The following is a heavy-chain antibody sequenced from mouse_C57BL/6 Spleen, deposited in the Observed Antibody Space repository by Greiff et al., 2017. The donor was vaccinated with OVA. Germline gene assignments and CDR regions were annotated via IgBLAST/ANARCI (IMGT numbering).Heavy chain of an antibody. CDR3: ARRSDYYGNYDYFDY. Sequence: ESGAELVKPGASVKMSCKASGYTFTTYPIEWMKQNHGKSLEWIGNFHPYNDDTKYNEKFKGKATLTVEKSSSTVYLELSRLTSDDSAVYYCARRSDYYGNYDYFDYWGQGTTLTVSS. J-gene: IGHJ2*01. CDR1: GYTFTTYP. D-gene: IGHD2-1*01. V-gene: IGHV1-47*01. CDR2: FHPYNDDT.